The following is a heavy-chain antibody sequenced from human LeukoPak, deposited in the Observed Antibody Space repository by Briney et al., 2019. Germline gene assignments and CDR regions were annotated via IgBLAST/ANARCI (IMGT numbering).Heavy chain of an antibody. CDR2: ISGSGGST. CDR3: AKGTYYDSSGYRYYFYYMDV. CDR1: GFTFSSYA. Sequence: PGGSLRLSCAASGFTFSSYAMSWVRQAPGKGLEWVSAISGSGGSTYYADSVKGRFTITRDNSKSTLYLQMNSLRAEDTAVYYCAKGTYYDSSGYRYYFYYMDVWGKGTTVTVSS. D-gene: IGHD3-22*01. V-gene: IGHV3-23*01. J-gene: IGHJ6*03.